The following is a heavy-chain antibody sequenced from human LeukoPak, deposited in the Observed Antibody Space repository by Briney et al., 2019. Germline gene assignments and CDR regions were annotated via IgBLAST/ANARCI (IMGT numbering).Heavy chain of an antibody. CDR2: MNPKSGGT. CDR3: ARKITIFGVVSPEFDP. J-gene: IGHJ5*02. CDR1: GYTFTSYD. Sequence: RRASVKVSCKASGYTFTSYDINWVRQATGQGLEWMGWMNPKSGGTNYAQKFQGRVTMTRDTSISTAYMELSRLRSDDTAVYYCARKITIFGVVSPEFDPWGQGTLVTVSS. D-gene: IGHD3-3*01. V-gene: IGHV1-2*02.